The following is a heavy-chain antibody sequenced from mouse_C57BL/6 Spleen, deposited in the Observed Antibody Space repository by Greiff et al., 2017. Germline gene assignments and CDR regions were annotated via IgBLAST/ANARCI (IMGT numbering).Heavy chain of an antibody. Sequence: VQLKESGPGLVKPSQSLSLTCSVTGYSITSGYYWNWIRQFPGNKLEWMGYISYDGSNNYNPSLKNRISITRDTSKNQFFLKLNSVTTEDTATYYCAREYYYGSSPRPFAYWGQGTLVTVSA. V-gene: IGHV3-6*01. CDR1: GYSITSGYY. CDR3: AREYYYGSSPRPFAY. CDR2: ISYDGSN. J-gene: IGHJ3*01. D-gene: IGHD1-1*01.